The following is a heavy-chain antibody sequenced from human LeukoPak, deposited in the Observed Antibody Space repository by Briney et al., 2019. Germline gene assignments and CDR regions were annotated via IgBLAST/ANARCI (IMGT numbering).Heavy chain of an antibody. CDR3: ARDSSYSSSWGDWDFDL. CDR1: GGSISSYY. J-gene: IGHJ2*01. V-gene: IGHV4-59*01. Sequence: SETLSLTCTVSGGSISSYYWSWTRQPPGKGLEWIGYIYYSGSTNYNPSLKSRVTISVDTSKNQFSLKLSSVTAADTAVYYCARDSSYSSSWGDWDFDLWGRGTLVTVSS. CDR2: IYYSGST. D-gene: IGHD6-13*01.